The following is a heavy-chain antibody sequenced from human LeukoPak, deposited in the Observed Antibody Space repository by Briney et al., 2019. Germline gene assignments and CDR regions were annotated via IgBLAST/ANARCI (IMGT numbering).Heavy chain of an antibody. V-gene: IGHV3-53*01. J-gene: IGHJ4*02. CDR2: IYSGGST. CDR1: GFTVSSNY. Sequence: GGSLRLSCAASGFTVSSNYMSWVRQAPGKGLEWVSAIYSGGSTYYADSVKGRFTISRDNSKNTLFLQMNSLRAEDTAVYYCALSYCGGDCYSGIDYWGQGTLVTVSS. CDR3: ALSYCGGDCYSGIDY. D-gene: IGHD2-21*02.